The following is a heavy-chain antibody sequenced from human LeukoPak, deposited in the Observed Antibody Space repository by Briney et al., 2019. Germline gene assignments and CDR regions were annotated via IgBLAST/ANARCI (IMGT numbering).Heavy chain of an antibody. J-gene: IGHJ3*02. CDR1: GYTFTSYG. CDR2: ISAYNGNT. Sequence: AASVKVSCKASGYTFTSYGISWVRQAPGQGLEWMGWISAYNGNTNYAQKLQGRVTMTTDTSTSTAYMELRSLRSDDTAVYYCARVLSIRYSTHYAFDIWGQGTMVTVSS. V-gene: IGHV1-18*01. CDR3: ARVLSIRYSTHYAFDI. D-gene: IGHD6-13*01.